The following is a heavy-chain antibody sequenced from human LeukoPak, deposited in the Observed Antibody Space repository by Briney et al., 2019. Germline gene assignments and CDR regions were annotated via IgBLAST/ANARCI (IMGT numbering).Heavy chain of an antibody. CDR3: AREAIRLRLGELSLLGYFDY. CDR2: IIPILRIA. J-gene: IGHJ4*02. V-gene: IGHV1-69*04. CDR1: GGTFRSYA. Sequence: SVKVSCKASGGTFRSYAISWVRQAPGQGLEWMGRIIPILRIANYAQKFQGRVTITADKSTSTAYMEPSSLRSEDTAVYYCAREAIRLRLGELSLLGYFDYWGQGTLVTVSS. D-gene: IGHD3-16*02.